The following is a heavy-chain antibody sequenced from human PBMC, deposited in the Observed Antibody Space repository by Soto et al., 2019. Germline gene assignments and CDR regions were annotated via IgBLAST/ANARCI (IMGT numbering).Heavy chain of an antibody. J-gene: IGHJ4*02. CDR3: ASRYCSSTSCYIYFDY. CDR2: FDPEDGET. V-gene: IGHV1-24*01. Sequence: ASVKVSCKVSGYTLTELSMHWVRQAPGKGLEWMGGFDPEDGETIYAQKFQGRVTMTEDTSTDTAYMELSSLRSEDTAVYHCASRYCSSTSCYIYFDYWGQGTLVTVS. D-gene: IGHD2-2*02. CDR1: GYTLTELS.